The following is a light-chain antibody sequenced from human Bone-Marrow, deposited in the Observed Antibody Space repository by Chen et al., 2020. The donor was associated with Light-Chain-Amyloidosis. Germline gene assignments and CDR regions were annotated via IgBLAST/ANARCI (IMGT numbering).Light chain of an antibody. CDR2: SNN. J-gene: IGLJ2*01. Sequence: QSVLTQPPSASGTPGQRVTISCSGSSSNIGSNTVNWYQQLPGTAPKLLIYSNNQRPSGVPDRFAGTKSGNTASRTVSGLQAEDEADYYCSSYAGSNNLGVFGGGTKLTVL. CDR1: SSNIGSNT. V-gene: IGLV1-44*01. CDR3: SSYAGSNNLGV.